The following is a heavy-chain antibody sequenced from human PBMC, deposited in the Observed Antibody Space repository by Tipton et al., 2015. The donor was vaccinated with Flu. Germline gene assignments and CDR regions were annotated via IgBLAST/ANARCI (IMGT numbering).Heavy chain of an antibody. CDR2: INPNNGGT. Sequence: QVQLVQSGAELKKPGASVKVSCRASGYTFSGYSMHWVRQAPGQGLQWMGWINPNNGGTTYAQNFQGRVTMTLDTSRSTAYMELTSLISDDTAVYYCARLRRSFYDYGDYVAWGQGTVVTVSS. D-gene: IGHD4-17*01. J-gene: IGHJ5*02. V-gene: IGHV1-2*02. CDR3: ARLRRSFYDYGDYVA. CDR1: GYTFSGYS.